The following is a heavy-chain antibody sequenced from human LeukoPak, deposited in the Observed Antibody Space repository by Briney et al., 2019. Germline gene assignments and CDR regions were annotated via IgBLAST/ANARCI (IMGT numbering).Heavy chain of an antibody. J-gene: IGHJ4*02. V-gene: IGHV5-10-1*01. CDR2: IVPSDSYT. CDR1: GSSFTSYW. CDR3: ARHRGVEVGSYYEDFDY. D-gene: IGHD1-26*01. Sequence: GESLRTSCKCSGSSFTSYWISGVRQMPGEGLGWMGMIVPSDSYTNYSPSCQGHVTISADKCISTAYLQWSSLKASDTAMYYCARHRGVEVGSYYEDFDYGGGGTLVTVSS.